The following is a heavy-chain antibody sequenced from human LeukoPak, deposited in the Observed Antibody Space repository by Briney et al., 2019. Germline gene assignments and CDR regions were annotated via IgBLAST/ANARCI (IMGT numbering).Heavy chain of an antibody. Sequence: PGGSLRLSCAASGFTFSSYSMNWVRQAPGKGLEWVSSISSSSSYIYYADSVKGRFTISRDNAKNSLYLQMNSLRAEDTAVYYCARETYGSGSYSYYYFYMDVWGKGTTVTISS. CDR3: ARETYGSGSYSYYYFYMDV. V-gene: IGHV3-21*01. CDR1: GFTFSSYS. CDR2: ISSSSSYI. D-gene: IGHD3-10*01. J-gene: IGHJ6*03.